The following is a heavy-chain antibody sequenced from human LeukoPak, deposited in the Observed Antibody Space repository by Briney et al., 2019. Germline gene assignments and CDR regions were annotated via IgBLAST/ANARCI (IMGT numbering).Heavy chain of an antibody. CDR3: ARDQDSSGNPYNWFDP. D-gene: IGHD3-22*01. CDR1: GYTFTSYY. J-gene: IGHJ5*02. CDR2: INPSGGST. Sequence: ASVKVSCEASGYTFTSYYMHWVRQAPGQGLEWMGIINPSGGSTSYTQKFQGRVTITRDTSASTAYMELSSLRSEDTAVYYCARDQDSSGNPYNWFDPWGQGTLVTVSS. V-gene: IGHV1-46*01.